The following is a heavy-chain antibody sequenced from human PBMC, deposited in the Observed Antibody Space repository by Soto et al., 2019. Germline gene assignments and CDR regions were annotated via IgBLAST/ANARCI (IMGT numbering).Heavy chain of an antibody. CDR3: ARLGYFDNSGYSYFDS. CDR2: LYNGETS. D-gene: IGHD3-22*01. V-gene: IGHV3-53*01. CDR1: GFIVSRSY. Sequence: EVQLVQSGGGLVRPGGSLRLSCGVSGFIVSRSYMTWVRQAPGKGLEWASSLYNGETSYYADSVKGRFTISRDNSENTLSLQMNSLRAEDTAVYYCARLGYFDNSGYSYFDSWGHGTLVTVSS. J-gene: IGHJ5*01.